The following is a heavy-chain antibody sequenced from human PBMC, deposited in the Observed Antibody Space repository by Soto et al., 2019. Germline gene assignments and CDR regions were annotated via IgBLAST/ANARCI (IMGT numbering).Heavy chain of an antibody. CDR2: IYYGGST. D-gene: IGHD3-3*01. CDR1: GDSLSSADHY. J-gene: IGHJ5*02. CDR3: ARGNSYGFVNWFDP. V-gene: IGHV4-31*03. Sequence: SETLSLTCTVSGDSLSSADHYWSWIRQHPGKGLEWIGYIYYGGSTYYNPSLKSRVFISVDTSKNQFSLHLTSVTATGTAVYYCARGNSYGFVNWFDPWGQGTLVTVSS.